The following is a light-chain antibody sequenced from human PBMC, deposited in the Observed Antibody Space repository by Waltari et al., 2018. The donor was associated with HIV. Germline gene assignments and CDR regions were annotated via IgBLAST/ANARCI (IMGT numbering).Light chain of an antibody. V-gene: IGKV3D-15*01. CDR1: QNVDDK. CDR2: HSS. Sequence: TQSPATLSVSPRGRVTVSGRASQNVDDKLAWYQQKPGQSPRLLIYHSSVRAAGVPTRFGGAGSATNFTLTITSLQSEDFALYFCQQYHHWPPLTFGGGSRVELK. CDR3: QQYHHWPPLT. J-gene: IGKJ4*01.